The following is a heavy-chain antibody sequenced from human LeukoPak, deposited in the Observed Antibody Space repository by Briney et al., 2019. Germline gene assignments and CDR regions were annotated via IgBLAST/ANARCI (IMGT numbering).Heavy chain of an antibody. Sequence: PSQTLSLTCTVSGGSISSGSYYWSWIRQPAGKGLEWIGRIYTSGSTNYNPSLKSQVTISVDTSKNQFSLKLSSVTAADTAVYYCARDLYGTYDYWGQGTLVTVSS. CDR1: GGSISSGSYY. CDR3: ARDLYGTYDY. D-gene: IGHD2-8*01. V-gene: IGHV4-61*02. CDR2: IYTSGST. J-gene: IGHJ4*02.